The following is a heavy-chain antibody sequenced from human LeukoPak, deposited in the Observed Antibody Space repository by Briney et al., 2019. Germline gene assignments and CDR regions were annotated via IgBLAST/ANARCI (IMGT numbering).Heavy chain of an antibody. CDR3: ARQRDLVTDRSLDY. CDR1: GYTFSDLW. V-gene: IGHV5-51*01. Sequence: GESLKISCQASGYTFSDLWIGWVRQMPGKGLEWMGIIYPGDSDTRYSPSFQGQVTMSADKSTNTAHLQWSSLKASDTAMYYCARQRDLVTDRSLDYWGQGTLVTVSS. D-gene: IGHD2-21*02. J-gene: IGHJ4*02. CDR2: IYPGDSDT.